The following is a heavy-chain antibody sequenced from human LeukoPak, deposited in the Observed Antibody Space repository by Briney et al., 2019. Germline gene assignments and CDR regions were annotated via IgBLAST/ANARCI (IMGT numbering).Heavy chain of an antibody. D-gene: IGHD5-18*01. CDR2: IDPSDSYT. Sequence: GESLRISCKGSGYSFTSYWISWVRQMPGKGLVWMGRIDPSDSYTNYSPSFQGHVTISADKSISTAYLQWSSLKASDTAMYNCARARGYSYGSHGDWGQGTLVTVSS. V-gene: IGHV5-10-1*01. J-gene: IGHJ4*02. CDR3: ARARGYSYGSHGD. CDR1: GYSFTSYW.